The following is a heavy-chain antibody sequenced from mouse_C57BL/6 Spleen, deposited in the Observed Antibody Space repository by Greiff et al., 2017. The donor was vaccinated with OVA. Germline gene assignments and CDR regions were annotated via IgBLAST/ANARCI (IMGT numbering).Heavy chain of an antibody. J-gene: IGHJ2*01. CDR2: IYPGDGDT. Sequence: QVQLQQSGAELVKPGASVKISCKASGYAFSSYWMNWVKQRPGKGLEWIGQIYPGDGDTNYNGKVKGRVTLSADKSSSTAYMQLSSLTSEDSAVYFCASLLTWTRNFDYWGQGATLTVSS. CDR1: GYAFSSYW. CDR3: ASLLTWTRNFDY. D-gene: IGHD4-1*01. V-gene: IGHV1-80*01.